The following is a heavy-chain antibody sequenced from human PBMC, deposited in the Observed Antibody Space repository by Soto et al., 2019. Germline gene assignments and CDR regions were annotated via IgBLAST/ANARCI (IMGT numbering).Heavy chain of an antibody. V-gene: IGHV4-61*03. CDR1: GDSVGSSTYY. Sequence: QVQVQESGPGLVKPSETLSLTCTVSGDSVGSSTYYWSWIRQPPGKGLEWIGKIFYSGSASYSPSLKSRVTMSVDTSKRHFSLTLISVTAADTAVYDCVRSHGGYWGQGTLVIVSS. J-gene: IGHJ4*02. CDR2: IFYSGSA. CDR3: VRSHGGY.